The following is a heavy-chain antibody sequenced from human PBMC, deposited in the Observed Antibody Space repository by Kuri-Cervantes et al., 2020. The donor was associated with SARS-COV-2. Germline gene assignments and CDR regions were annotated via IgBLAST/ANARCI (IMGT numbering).Heavy chain of an antibody. D-gene: IGHD6-13*01. CDR2: ISGPGSST. J-gene: IGHJ4*02. CDR3: ARELGSWPFDY. Sequence: LSLTCAASGFTFSNYAMSWVRQAPGKGLEWVSAISGPGSSTHYADSVKGRFTISRDNSKNTMYLQMNSLRAEDTAVYYCARELGSWPFDYWGQGTLVTVSS. V-gene: IGHV3-23*01. CDR1: GFTFSNYA.